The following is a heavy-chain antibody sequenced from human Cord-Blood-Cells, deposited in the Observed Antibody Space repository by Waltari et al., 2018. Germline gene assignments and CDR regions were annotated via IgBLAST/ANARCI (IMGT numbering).Heavy chain of an antibody. V-gene: IGHV1-69*01. J-gene: IGHJ4*02. CDR3: ARDMRFLEWLGTFDY. D-gene: IGHD3-3*01. Sequence: QVQLVQSGAAVTQPGSSVKVSCKAPGGPFSSYAIRWARQAPGQGLERMGGIIPIFGTANYAQKFQGRVTITADESTSTAYMELSSLRSEDTAVYYCARDMRFLEWLGTFDYWGQGTLVTVSS. CDR1: GGPFSSYA. CDR2: IIPIFGTA.